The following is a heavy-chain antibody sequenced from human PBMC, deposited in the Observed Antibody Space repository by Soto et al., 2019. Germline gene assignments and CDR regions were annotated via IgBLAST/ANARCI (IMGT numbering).Heavy chain of an antibody. CDR3: AKGAHRSGYPANWFDS. V-gene: IGHV3-30*18. CDR1: GFTFNSYD. Sequence: QVQLVESGGGVVQPGRSLRLSCAASGFTFNSYDIHWVRQAPGKGLEWVAVISYDGSNKYYADSVKGRFTISRDNSKNXLYLQMNSLRAEDTAVYYCAKGAHRSGYPANWFDSWGQGTLVTVSS. J-gene: IGHJ5*01. CDR2: ISYDGSNK. D-gene: IGHD3-22*01.